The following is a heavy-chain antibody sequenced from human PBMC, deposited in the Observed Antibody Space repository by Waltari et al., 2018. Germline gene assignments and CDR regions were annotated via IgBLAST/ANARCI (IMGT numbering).Heavy chain of an antibody. V-gene: IGHV3-74*01. Sequence: EVQLVESGGGLVQPGGSLRLSCAASGFTYSKYWMHWVRQAPGKGVVWVTRSNSDGSSTSYADSVKGRFTISKDNAKNTVYLQMNSLRAEDTAIYYCARGARRTTVTTGWWYFDLWGRGTLVTVSS. CDR2: SNSDGSST. CDR3: ARGARRTTVTTGWWYFDL. D-gene: IGHD4-17*01. J-gene: IGHJ2*01. CDR1: GFTYSKYW.